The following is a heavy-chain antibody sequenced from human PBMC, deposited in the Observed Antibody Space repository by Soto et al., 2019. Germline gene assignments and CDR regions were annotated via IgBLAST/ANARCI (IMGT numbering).Heavy chain of an antibody. D-gene: IGHD3-3*02. J-gene: IGHJ5*02. CDR1: GDSIISSDFY. Sequence: PSETLSLTCTVSGDSIISSDFYWGWVRQPPGKGLEWIGSIFYLGSSYYNPSLKSRVTMYVDKSKNQFSLRLRSVTAADTALYFCARHSLALRKNNWFDPWGQGIMVT. CDR3: ARHSLALRKNNWFDP. CDR2: IFYLGSS. V-gene: IGHV4-39*01.